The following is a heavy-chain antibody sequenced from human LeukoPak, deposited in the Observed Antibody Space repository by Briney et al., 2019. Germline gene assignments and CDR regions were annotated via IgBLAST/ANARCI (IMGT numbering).Heavy chain of an antibody. CDR2: INAGNGNT. V-gene: IGHV1-3*01. J-gene: IGHJ4*02. Sequence: ASVKVSCKASGYTFTSYAMHWVRQAPGQRLEWVGWINAGNGNTRSSQKFQGRVTITRDTSASTAYMELSSLRSEDTAVYYCARGQYYYDSSGYYYGTAFDYWGQGTLVTVSS. D-gene: IGHD3-22*01. CDR1: GYTFTSYA. CDR3: ARGQYYYDSSGYYYGTAFDY.